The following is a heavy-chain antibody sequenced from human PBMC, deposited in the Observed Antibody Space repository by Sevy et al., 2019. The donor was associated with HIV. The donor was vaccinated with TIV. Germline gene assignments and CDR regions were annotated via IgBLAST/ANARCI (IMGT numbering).Heavy chain of an antibody. V-gene: IGHV3-48*02. J-gene: IGHJ4*02. D-gene: IGHD3-22*01. CDR2: IDSDSDTM. CDR1: GFPFNYYA. CDR3: ARERGTYYDTSGYPYLLEAGFDY. Sequence: GGSLRLSCVASGFPFNYYAMNWVRQAPGKALEWILYIDSDSDTMYYGDSVKGRFTISRDNAKNSLYLQMNSLRDEDTAVYYCARERGTYYDTSGYPYLLEAGFDYWGQGTLVTVSS.